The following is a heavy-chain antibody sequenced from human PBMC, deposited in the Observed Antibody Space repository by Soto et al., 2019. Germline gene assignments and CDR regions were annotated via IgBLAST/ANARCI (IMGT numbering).Heavy chain of an antibody. Sequence: GGSLRLSCGGSGFTFSSYGMHWVRQAPGKGLGWVAVIWDNGSNKYYADSVKGRFTISRDNSKNTLYLQMNSLRAEDTAVYYCARDGRGWSGYYRVYWGQGTLVTVSS. CDR1: GFTFSSYG. CDR3: ARDGRGWSGYYRVY. V-gene: IGHV3-33*01. J-gene: IGHJ4*02. D-gene: IGHD3-3*01. CDR2: IWDNGSNK.